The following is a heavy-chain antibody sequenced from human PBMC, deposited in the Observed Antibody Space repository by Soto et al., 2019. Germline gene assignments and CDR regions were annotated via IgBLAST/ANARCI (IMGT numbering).Heavy chain of an antibody. CDR3: ARDVTEYDFLPVYPTRFDY. CDR2: INSDGSST. CDR1: GFTFSSYW. J-gene: IGHJ4*02. D-gene: IGHD3-9*01. V-gene: IGHV3-74*01. Sequence: GGSLRLSCAASGFTFSSYWMHWVRQAPGKGLVWVSRINSDGSSTSYADSVKGRFTISRDNAKNTLYLQMNSLRAEDTAVYYCARDVTEYDFLPVYPTRFDYWGRGPLVTAPS.